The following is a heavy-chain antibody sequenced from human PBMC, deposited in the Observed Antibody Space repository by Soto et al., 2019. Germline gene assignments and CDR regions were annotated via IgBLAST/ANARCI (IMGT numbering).Heavy chain of an antibody. Sequence: QVQLQESGQGLVKPSQTLSLTCTVSGGSIRNDNFYWSYLRQRPGKGLEWIGYISYSGYTFYHPSLKSRVFISVYPSKNQFSLILNSVTAADTAVYYCARDLEGPVTGRGAFGICGRGTLVTVSS. CDR2: ISYSGYT. CDR3: ARDLEGPVTGRGAFGI. V-gene: IGHV4-31*03. J-gene: IGHJ3*02. D-gene: IGHD6-19*01. CDR1: GGSIRNDNFY.